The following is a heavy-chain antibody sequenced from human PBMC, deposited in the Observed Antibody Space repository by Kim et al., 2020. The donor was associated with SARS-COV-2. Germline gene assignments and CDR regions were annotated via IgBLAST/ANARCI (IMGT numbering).Heavy chain of an antibody. V-gene: IGHV3-72*01. CDR2: YTQ. J-gene: IGHJ4*02. Sequence: YTQQNAPAVKGKCTVSRDDSKNALYLPMDSLKPEDTAMYYCVKGHRVLDSWGQGTLVTVSS. CDR3: VKGHRVLDS.